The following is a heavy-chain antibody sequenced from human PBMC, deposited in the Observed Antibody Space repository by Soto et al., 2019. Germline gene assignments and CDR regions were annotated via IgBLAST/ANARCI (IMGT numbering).Heavy chain of an antibody. Sequence: ASVHGSCKASGYSFTDFGISWVRQGPGQGLEWKAWISPYNGDTNYAQKLQGGGTLTTDTSTTPAYLDLLRLRSDDTALYFCARDRMGGSNGPKFDYGGQGALVTVSS. CDR1: GYSFTDFG. CDR2: ISPYNGDT. CDR3: ARDRMGGSNGPKFDY. D-gene: IGHD2-15*01. V-gene: IGHV1-18*01. J-gene: IGHJ4*02.